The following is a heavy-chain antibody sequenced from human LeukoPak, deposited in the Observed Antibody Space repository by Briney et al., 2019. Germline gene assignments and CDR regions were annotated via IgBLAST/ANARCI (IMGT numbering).Heavy chain of an antibody. J-gene: IGHJ4*02. CDR2: IIPMLGLA. D-gene: IGHD6-13*01. CDR3: ARSDYSGSWHPPEDN. V-gene: IGHV1-69*04. CDR1: GGSLSAYA. Sequence: SVKVSCKSSGGSLSAYAISWVRQAPGQGLEWMGRIIPMLGLANYAQRFQGRVTITADKATTTAYMELRSLRSDDTAVYYCARSDYSGSWHPPEDNWGQGTLVTVSS.